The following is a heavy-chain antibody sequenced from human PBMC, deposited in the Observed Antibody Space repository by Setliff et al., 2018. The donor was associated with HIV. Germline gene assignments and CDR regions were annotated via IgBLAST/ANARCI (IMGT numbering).Heavy chain of an antibody. V-gene: IGHV4-4*09. CDR1: GDSISSYF. CDR2: RSTTGST. D-gene: IGHD3-10*01. J-gene: IGHJ5*02. CDR3: ASSGSGSYINWFGP. Sequence: SETLSLTCTVSGDSISSYFWSWIRQSPGKGLEWIGFRSTTGSTNYNPSLRSRVTISVDTSKNQFSLKLRSVTAEDTAVYYCASSGSGSYINWFGPWGQGTLVTVSS.